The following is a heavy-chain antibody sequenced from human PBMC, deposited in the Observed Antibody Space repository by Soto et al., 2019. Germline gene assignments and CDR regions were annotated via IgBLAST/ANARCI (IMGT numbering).Heavy chain of an antibody. J-gene: IGHJ5*02. CDR1: GYTFCNYG. Sequence: ASVKVSCKASGYTFCNYGISWVRQAPGQGLEWIGWISGYNGNTNYAQRFQDRVTLTTDTSTTTVYMELRRLIYDDTSVYYCARGFCSTTRCYPPYNWFDPWGQGTLGTVS. D-gene: IGHD2-2*01. CDR2: ISGYNGNT. CDR3: ARGFCSTTRCYPPYNWFDP. V-gene: IGHV1-18*04.